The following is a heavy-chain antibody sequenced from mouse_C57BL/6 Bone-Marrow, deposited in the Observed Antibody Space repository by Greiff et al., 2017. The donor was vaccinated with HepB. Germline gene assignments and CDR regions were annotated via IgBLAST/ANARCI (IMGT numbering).Heavy chain of an antibody. CDR2: ISSGSSTI. J-gene: IGHJ3*01. CDR1: GFTFSDYG. V-gene: IGHV5-17*01. D-gene: IGHD2-3*01. Sequence: DVHLVESGGGLVKPGASLKLSCAASGFTFSDYGMHWVRQGPEKGLEWVAYISSGSSTIYYADTVKGRFTISRDNAKNTLFLQMTSLRSEDAAMYYCAIDGYYSFAYWGQGTLVTVSA. CDR3: AIDGYYSFAY.